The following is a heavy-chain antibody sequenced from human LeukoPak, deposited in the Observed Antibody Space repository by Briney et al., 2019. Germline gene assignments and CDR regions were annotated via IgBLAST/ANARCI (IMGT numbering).Heavy chain of an antibody. CDR1: GGSFSGYY. CDR2: INQSGST. Sequence: SETLSLTCAVYGGSFSGYYWSSIRQPPGKGLEWMGEINQSGSTNYNPSLKSRVTISVDTSKNQFSLKLSSVTAADTAVYYCARVATTTNPPQRPFDYWGQGTLVTVSS. V-gene: IGHV4-34*01. D-gene: IGHD6-25*01. CDR3: ARVATTTNPPQRPFDY. J-gene: IGHJ4*02.